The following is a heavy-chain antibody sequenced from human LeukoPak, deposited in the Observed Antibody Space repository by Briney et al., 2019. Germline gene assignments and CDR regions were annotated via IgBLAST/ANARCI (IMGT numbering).Heavy chain of an antibody. CDR3: ARVTGIAVAGTFDY. V-gene: IGHV1-2*02. CDR1: GYPFTGYY. CDR2: INPNSGGT. D-gene: IGHD6-19*01. Sequence: ASVKVSFKASGYPFTGYYMHWVRPAPGKGLEWMGWINPNSGGTNYAQKFQGRVTMTRDTSISTAYMELSSLRSEDTAVYYCARVTGIAVAGTFDYWGQGTLVTVSS. J-gene: IGHJ4*02.